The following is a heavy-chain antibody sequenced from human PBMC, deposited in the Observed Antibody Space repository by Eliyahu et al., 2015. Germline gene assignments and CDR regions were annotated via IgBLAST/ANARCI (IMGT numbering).Heavy chain of an antibody. J-gene: IGHJ5*02. CDR3: AKDKGASVVPAAMPWFDP. CDR2: ISGSGGSX. D-gene: IGHD2-2*01. V-gene: IGHV3-23*01. CDR1: GFAFSXXX. Sequence: EVQLLESGGGLVQPGGSLRLSCAASGFAFSXXXMSWVRQAPGKGLXWVSAISGSGGSXYYADSVKGRFTISRDNSKNTLYLQMNSLRAEDTAVYYCAKDKGASVVPAAMPWFDPWGQGTLVTVSS.